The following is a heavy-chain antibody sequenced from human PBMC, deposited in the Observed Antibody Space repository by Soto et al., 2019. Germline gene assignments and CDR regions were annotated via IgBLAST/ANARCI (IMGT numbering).Heavy chain of an antibody. CDR3: ARHPTYYDILTGYYITATIDY. Sequence: SETLSLTCTVSGGSISSSNYYWGWIRQPPGKGLEWIGTIYYSGTTYYNPSLMSRLTISVDTSKNQLSLKLSSVTAADTAVYYCARHPTYYDILTGYYITATIDYWGRGTLVTVSS. CDR1: GGSISSSNYY. CDR2: IYYSGTT. V-gene: IGHV4-39*01. J-gene: IGHJ4*02. D-gene: IGHD3-9*01.